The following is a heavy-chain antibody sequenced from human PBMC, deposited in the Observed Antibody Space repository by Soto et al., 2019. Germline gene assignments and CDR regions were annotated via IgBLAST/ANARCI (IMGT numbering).Heavy chain of an antibody. V-gene: IGHV3-66*01. CDR1: GFTVSSNY. CDR3: ARSGGIVVVPADIGDAFDI. CDR2: IYSGGST. J-gene: IGHJ3*02. Sequence: GGSLRLSCAASGFTVSSNYMSWVRQAPGKGLEWVSVIYSGGSTYYADSVKGRFTISRDNSKNTLYLQMNSLRAEDTAVYYCARSGGIVVVPADIGDAFDIWGQGTMVTVSS. D-gene: IGHD2-2*02.